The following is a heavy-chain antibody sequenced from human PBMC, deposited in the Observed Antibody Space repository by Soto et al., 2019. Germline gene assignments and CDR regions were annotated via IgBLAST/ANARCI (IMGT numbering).Heavy chain of an antibody. CDR1: GFTFSSYA. Sequence: GGSLRLSCAASGFTFSSYAMSWVRQAPGKGLEWVSAISGSGGSTYYADSVKGRFTISRDNSKNTLYLQMNSLIAEDTAVYYCAKDWGGRVNMVRGVFDYWGQGTMVTVSS. CDR2: ISGSGGST. J-gene: IGHJ4*02. V-gene: IGHV3-23*01. D-gene: IGHD3-10*01. CDR3: AKDWGGRVNMVRGVFDY.